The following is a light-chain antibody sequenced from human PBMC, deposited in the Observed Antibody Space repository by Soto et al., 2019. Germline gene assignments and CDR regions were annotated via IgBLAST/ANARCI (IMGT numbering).Light chain of an antibody. CDR3: QQYNKWPPRT. Sequence: EIVMTQSPATLSVSPGERATLSCRASQSVSNDLVWYQQKPGQAPRLLIYAASTRATGIPTRFSGSGSGTEFTHTISSLQSEDFAVYYCQQYNKWPPRTFGQGTKVESK. CDR1: QSVSND. J-gene: IGKJ1*01. CDR2: AAS. V-gene: IGKV3-15*01.